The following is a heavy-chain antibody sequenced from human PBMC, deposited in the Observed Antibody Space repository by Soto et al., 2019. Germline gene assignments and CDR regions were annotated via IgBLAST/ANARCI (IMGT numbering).Heavy chain of an antibody. J-gene: IGHJ4*02. CDR2: IYYSGTT. CDR1: GGSVGSGNYY. D-gene: IGHD6-13*01. CDR3: ARDPIAAALMYDS. Sequence: PSETLSLTCTVSGGSVGSGNYYWTWIRQHPGKGLEWIGYIYYSGTTYYNPSLKSRVTISIDTSKNQFSLKLNSVTAADTAVYFCARDPIAAALMYDSWGQGILVTVSS. V-gene: IGHV4-31*03.